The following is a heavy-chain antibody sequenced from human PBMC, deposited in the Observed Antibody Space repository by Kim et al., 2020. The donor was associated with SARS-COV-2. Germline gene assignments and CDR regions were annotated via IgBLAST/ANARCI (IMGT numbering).Heavy chain of an antibody. Sequence: GGSLRLSCAASGFTFSDYYMNWIRQAPGKGLEWVAYISSSGTTIYYADSVKGRFTISRDNGKNSVYLQMNSLRAEDTAMYYCARDLHSSGGKFSQFDYWRQGTLATVSS. V-gene: IGHV3-11*01. D-gene: IGHD6-19*01. CDR1: GFTFSDYY. CDR2: ISSSGTTI. CDR3: ARDLHSSGGKFSQFDY. J-gene: IGHJ4*02.